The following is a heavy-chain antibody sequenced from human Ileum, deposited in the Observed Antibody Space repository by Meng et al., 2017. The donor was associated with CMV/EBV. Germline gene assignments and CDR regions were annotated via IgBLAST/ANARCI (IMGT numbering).Heavy chain of an antibody. CDR1: GLTFSDAW. V-gene: IGHV3-15*01. J-gene: IGHJ4*02. CDR3: TYIGARPNRIDN. Sequence: ASGLTFSDAWMSWVRQGPGKGLEWVGRIKSRAEGGTTDYAAPVKGRFTISRDDSKNTVSLQMNSLKTEDTAVYYCTYIGARPNRIDNWGQGTLVTVSS. CDR2: IKSRAEGGTT. D-gene: IGHD1-14*01.